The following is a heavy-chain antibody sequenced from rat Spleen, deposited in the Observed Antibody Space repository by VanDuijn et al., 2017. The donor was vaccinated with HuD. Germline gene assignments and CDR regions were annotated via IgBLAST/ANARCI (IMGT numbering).Heavy chain of an antibody. J-gene: IGHJ2*01. CDR3: TTGGMSIDY. D-gene: IGHD1-4*01. V-gene: IGHV5-25*01. Sequence: EVQLVESGGGXXQTGXXMKLSXXXSGXXXSNXXXAWGRQAPKKGLGGVAHXNFDGGNTYYRDSGKGRFTISRDNTKSTLYLQMDSLRSEDTATYYCTTGGMSIDYWGQGVMVTVSS. CDR2: XNFDGGNT. CDR1: GXXXSNXX.